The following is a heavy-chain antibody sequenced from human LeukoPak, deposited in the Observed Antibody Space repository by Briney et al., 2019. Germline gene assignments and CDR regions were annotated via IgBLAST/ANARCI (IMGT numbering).Heavy chain of an antibody. CDR2: ISYDGSNK. CDR3: AKVLSSSWLVSYYFDY. Sequence: PGRSLRLSCAASGFTFSSYGMHWVRQAPGKGLEWVAVISYDGSNKYYADSVKGRFTISRDNSKNTLYLQMNSLRADDTAVYYCAKVLSSSWLVSYYFDYWGQGTLVTVSS. J-gene: IGHJ4*02. D-gene: IGHD6-6*01. CDR1: GFTFSSYG. V-gene: IGHV3-30*18.